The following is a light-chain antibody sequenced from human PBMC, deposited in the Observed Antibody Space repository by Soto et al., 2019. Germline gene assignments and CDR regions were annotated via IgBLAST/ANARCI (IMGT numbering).Light chain of an antibody. Sequence: DIQMTQSPSSLSASVGDRVIITCRASQSVNSDLNWYQQKPGKAPRLLIYAASSLQSGVPSRFSGSGSGTHFALTIISLQAEDFATYYCQHIHSIPITFGQGTRLDIK. CDR2: AAS. V-gene: IGKV1-39*01. CDR3: QHIHSIPIT. CDR1: QSVNSD. J-gene: IGKJ5*01.